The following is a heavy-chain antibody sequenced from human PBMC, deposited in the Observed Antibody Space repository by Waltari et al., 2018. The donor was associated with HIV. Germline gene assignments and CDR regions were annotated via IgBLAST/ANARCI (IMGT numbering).Heavy chain of an antibody. CDR1: VYTFHRHR. J-gene: IGHJ6*02. CDR2: VSAYNGNT. D-gene: IGHD2-15*01. Sequence: QVHLVQSGAEVKPPGASVKVSCKASVYTFHRHRLSWVRQAHRPCLQWMGWVSAYNGNTNDGQKLQGRVTMTTDTSTSTAYMELRSLRADDTAVYYCARVRVVTPPGDYYYYYGMDVWGQGTTVTVSS. V-gene: IGHV1-18*01. CDR3: ARVRVVTPPGDYYYYYGMDV.